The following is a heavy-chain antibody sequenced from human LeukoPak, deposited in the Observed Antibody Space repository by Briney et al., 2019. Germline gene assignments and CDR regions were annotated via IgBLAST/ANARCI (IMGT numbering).Heavy chain of an antibody. D-gene: IGHD6-6*01. CDR2: IYYSGST. CDR3: ATQRSLYSSSYYGMDV. Sequence: SETLSLTCTVSGGSISSYYWSWIRQPPGKGLEWIGYIYYSGSTNYNPSLESRVTISVDTSKNQFSLKLSSVTAADTAVYYCATQRSLYSSSYYGMDVWGQGTTVTVSS. J-gene: IGHJ6*02. V-gene: IGHV4-59*01. CDR1: GGSISSYY.